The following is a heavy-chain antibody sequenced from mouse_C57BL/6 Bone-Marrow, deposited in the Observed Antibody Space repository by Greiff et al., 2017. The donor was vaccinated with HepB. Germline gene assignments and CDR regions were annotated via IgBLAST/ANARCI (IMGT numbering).Heavy chain of an antibody. CDR3: ARQAAEVYDGYSFAY. CDR1: GFSLTSYG. J-gene: IGHJ3*01. Sequence: VKVVESGPGLVAPSQSLSITCTVSGFSLTSYGVDWVRQPPGKGLEWLGVIWGGGSTNYNSALMSRLSISKDNSKSQVFLKMNSLQTDDTAMYYCARQAAEVYDGYSFAYWGQGTLVAVSA. D-gene: IGHD2-3*01. V-gene: IGHV2-9*01. CDR2: IWGGGST.